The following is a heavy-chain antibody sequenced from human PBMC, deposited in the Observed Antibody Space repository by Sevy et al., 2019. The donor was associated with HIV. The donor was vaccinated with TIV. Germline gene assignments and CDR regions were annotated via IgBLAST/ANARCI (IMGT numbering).Heavy chain of an antibody. CDR3: AKDKGAYSGYDYENWFDP. CDR2: VSYDGSNK. J-gene: IGHJ5*02. Sequence: GGCLRLSCAASGFTFSNYAMHWVRQAPGKGLEWVTVVSYDGSNKYYADAVKGRFTISRDNSKNTLYLQMSSLRTEDTAVYYCAKDKGAYSGYDYENWFDPWGQGTLVTVSS. D-gene: IGHD5-12*01. CDR1: GFTFSNYA. V-gene: IGHV3-30*18.